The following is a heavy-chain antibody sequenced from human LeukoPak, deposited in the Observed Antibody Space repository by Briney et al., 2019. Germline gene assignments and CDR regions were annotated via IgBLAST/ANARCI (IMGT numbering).Heavy chain of an antibody. CDR3: AKSWFGELGYLDY. D-gene: IGHD3-10*01. CDR1: GFTFSSYG. V-gene: IGHV3-23*01. Sequence: GGSLRLSCAASGFTFSSYGMSWVRQAPGKGLEWVSAISGSGGSTYYADSVKGRFTISRDNSKNTLYLQMNSLRAEDTAVYYCAKSWFGELGYLDYWGQGTLVTVSS. J-gene: IGHJ4*02. CDR2: ISGSGGST.